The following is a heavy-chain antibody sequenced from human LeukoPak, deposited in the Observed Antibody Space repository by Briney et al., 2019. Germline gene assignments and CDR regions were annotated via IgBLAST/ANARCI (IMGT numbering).Heavy chain of an antibody. D-gene: IGHD6-19*01. V-gene: IGHV4-59*01. J-gene: IGHJ5*02. Sequence: SETLSLTCTVSGGSITSYSWTWIRQSPGKGLEWIGSFFYTGNTNYNPSLESRATISVDTSKNQFSLRLSSVTAADTAVYYCARRLYSGGWSFWFDPWGQGTLVIVSS. CDR3: ARRLYSGGWSFWFDP. CDR2: FFYTGNT. CDR1: GGSITSYS.